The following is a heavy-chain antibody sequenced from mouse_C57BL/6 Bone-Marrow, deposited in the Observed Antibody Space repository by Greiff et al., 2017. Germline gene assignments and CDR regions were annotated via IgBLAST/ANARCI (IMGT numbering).Heavy chain of an antibody. Sequence: QVQLQQSGAELVRPGASVTLSCKASGYTFTDYEMHWVKQTPVHGLEWIGAIDPETGGTAYNQKFKGKAILTADKSSSTAYMGLRSLTSEDSAVYYCTRSGSNYVDWYFDVGGTGTTVTVSS. V-gene: IGHV1-15*01. J-gene: IGHJ1*03. D-gene: IGHD2-5*01. CDR3: TRSGSNYVDWYFDV. CDR1: GYTFTDYE. CDR2: IDPETGGT.